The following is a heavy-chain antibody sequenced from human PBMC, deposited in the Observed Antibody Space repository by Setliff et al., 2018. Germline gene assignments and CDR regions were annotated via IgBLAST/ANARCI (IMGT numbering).Heavy chain of an antibody. D-gene: IGHD3-3*01. CDR1: GYTFTDHY. Sequence: ASVKVSCKASGYTFTDHYLYWVRQAPGQGLECMGRINPNNGGTNYAQKFQGRVTLTRDTSITTVYMELSTLTADDTAVYYCVREGLSFGPGCCPNWLDPWGQGTLVTVSS. J-gene: IGHJ5*02. CDR3: VREGLSFGPGCCPNWLDP. V-gene: IGHV1-2*06. CDR2: INPNNGGT.